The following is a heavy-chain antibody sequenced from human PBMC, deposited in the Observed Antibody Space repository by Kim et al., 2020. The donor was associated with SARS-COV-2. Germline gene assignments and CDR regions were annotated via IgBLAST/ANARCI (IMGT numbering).Heavy chain of an antibody. V-gene: IGHV3-30*02. Sequence: YAESVKGRVTISRDKSKNTLYLQMNSLRAEDTAVYYCAKGTYFWSGYFDYWGQGTLVTVSS. D-gene: IGHD3-3*01. J-gene: IGHJ4*02. CDR3: AKGTYFWSGYFDY.